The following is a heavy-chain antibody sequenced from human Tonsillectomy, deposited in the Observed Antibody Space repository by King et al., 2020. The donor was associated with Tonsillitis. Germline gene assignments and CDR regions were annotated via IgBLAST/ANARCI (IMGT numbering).Heavy chain of an antibody. D-gene: IGHD1-26*01. CDR3: ARLVRSVEPGRGYYRMDV. CDR1: GYTFARFW. J-gene: IGHJ6*04. CDR2: IYPVDSDT. Sequence: VQLVQSGAEVKKPGESLKISCQGSGYTFARFWIGWVRQMPGKGLEWMGLIYPVDSDTRYSPSFQGQVTISADKSNSVAYLQWSSLAASDTAMYFCARLVRSVEPGRGYYRMDVWGKGTSVTVSS. V-gene: IGHV5-51*03.